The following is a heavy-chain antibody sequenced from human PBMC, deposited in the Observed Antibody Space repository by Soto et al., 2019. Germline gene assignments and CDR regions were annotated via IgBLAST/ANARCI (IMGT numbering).Heavy chain of an antibody. CDR1: GFSVSSNY. V-gene: IGHV3-53*01. J-gene: IGHJ4*02. CDR3: ARGWQLDPIDY. D-gene: IGHD6-13*01. CDR2: IYDGGST. Sequence: SLRLSCAASGFSVSSNYMTWVRQAPGKGLEWVSVIYDGGSTYYVDSVKGRFTISRDISKNTVYLQMNSLRAEDTAVYYCARGWQLDPIDYWGQGTLVTVSS.